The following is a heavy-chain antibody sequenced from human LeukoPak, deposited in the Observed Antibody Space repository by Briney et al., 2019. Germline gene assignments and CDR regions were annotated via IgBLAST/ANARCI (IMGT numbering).Heavy chain of an antibody. CDR2: IYTSGST. Sequence: SETLSLTCTVSGGSISSYYWSWIRQPAGKGLEWIGRIYTSGSTNYNPSLKSRVTMSVDTSKNQFSLKLSSVTAADTAVYYCARSARFGVYNWFDPWGQGTLVTVSS. D-gene: IGHD3-10*01. CDR3: ARSARFGVYNWFDP. CDR1: GGSISSYY. J-gene: IGHJ5*02. V-gene: IGHV4-4*07.